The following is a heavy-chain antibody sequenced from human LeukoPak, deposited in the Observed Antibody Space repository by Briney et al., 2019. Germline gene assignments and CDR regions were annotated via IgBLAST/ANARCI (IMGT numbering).Heavy chain of an antibody. J-gene: IGHJ3*02. CDR1: GFTFSSYG. CDR3: AKWGSDNALDI. D-gene: IGHD3-16*01. V-gene: IGHV3-30*18. CDR2: IPYDGSNK. Sequence: PGGSLRLSCAASGFTFSSYGMHWVRQAPGKGLEWVAVIPYDGSNKYYADSVKGRFTISRDNSKNTLYLQMNSLRAEDTAVYYCAKWGSDNALDIWGQGTMVTVSS.